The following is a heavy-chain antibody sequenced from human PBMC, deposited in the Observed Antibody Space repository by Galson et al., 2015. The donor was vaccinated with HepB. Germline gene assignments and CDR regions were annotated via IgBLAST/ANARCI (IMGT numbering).Heavy chain of an antibody. CDR2: IWYDGSNK. J-gene: IGHJ4*02. CDR3: ARESEVSSWYFFDY. V-gene: IGHV3-33*08. D-gene: IGHD3-22*01. Sequence: SLRLSCAASGFTFRGHSMHWVRQAPGKGLEWVAVIWYDGSNKDYADSVRGRSTISRDNSKNTVYLQMNSLRAEDTAVYYCARESEVSSWYFFDYWGQGTLVTVSS. CDR1: GFTFRGHS.